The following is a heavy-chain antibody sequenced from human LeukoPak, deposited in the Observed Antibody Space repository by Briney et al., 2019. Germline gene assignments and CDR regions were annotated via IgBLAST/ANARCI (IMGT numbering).Heavy chain of an antibody. V-gene: IGHV3-21*01. CDR2: ISSSSSYI. D-gene: IGHD3-3*01. CDR3: ARVAAIFGVVITRIDY. J-gene: IGHJ4*02. CDR1: GFTFSSYS. Sequence: GGSLRLSCAAPGFTFSSYSMNWVRQAPGKGLEWVSSISSSSSYIYYADSVKGRFTISRDNAKNSLYLQMNSLRAEDTAVYYCARVAAIFGVVITRIDYWGQGTLVTVSS.